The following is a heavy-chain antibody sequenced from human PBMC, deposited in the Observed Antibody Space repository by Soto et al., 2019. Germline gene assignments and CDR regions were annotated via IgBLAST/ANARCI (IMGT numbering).Heavy chain of an antibody. J-gene: IGHJ5*02. CDR1: GFTFDDYA. Sequence: PGGSLRLSCAASGFTFDDYAMHWVRQAPGKGLEWVSGISWNSGSIGYADSVKGRFTISRDSAKNSLYLQMNSLRAEDTALYYCAKDSSSSWRAGWFGPWGQGTLVTVSS. CDR2: ISWNSGSI. V-gene: IGHV3-9*01. D-gene: IGHD6-13*01. CDR3: AKDSSSSWRAGWFGP.